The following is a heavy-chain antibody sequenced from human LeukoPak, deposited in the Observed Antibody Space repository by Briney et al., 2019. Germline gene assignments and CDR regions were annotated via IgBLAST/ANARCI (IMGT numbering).Heavy chain of an antibody. CDR2: IYYSGST. CDR1: GGSISSYY. CDR3: ARGAGYRASDY. D-gene: IGHD5-24*01. Sequence: PSETLSLTCTVSGGSISSYYWSWIRQPPGKGLEWIGYIYYSGSTNYNPSLKSRVTTSVDTSKNQFSLKLSSVTAADTAVYYCARGAGYRASDYWGQGTLVTVSS. J-gene: IGHJ4*02. V-gene: IGHV4-59*01.